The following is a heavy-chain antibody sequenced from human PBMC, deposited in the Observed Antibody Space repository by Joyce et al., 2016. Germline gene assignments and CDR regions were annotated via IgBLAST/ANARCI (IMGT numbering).Heavy chain of an antibody. V-gene: IGHV1-69-2*01. CDR1: GYSFTDYY. CDR3: ASSFTAYNGLDV. D-gene: IGHD3-16*01. CDR2: VDPEDVET. J-gene: IGHJ6*02. Sequence: EVQLVQSGAEVKKPGTTVKISCNVSGYSFTDYYMHWVQQAPGKGLEWMGLVDPEDVETTYAEKFQGRITITADTSTDTAYMELSSLRSEDTAVYYCASSFTAYNGLDVWGQGTTVTVSS.